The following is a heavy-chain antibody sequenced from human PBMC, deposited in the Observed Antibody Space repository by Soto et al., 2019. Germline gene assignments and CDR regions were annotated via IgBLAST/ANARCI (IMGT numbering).Heavy chain of an antibody. V-gene: IGHV3-30-3*01. CDR1: GFTFSSYA. CDR2: ISYDASNK. CDR3: TRCRLRYFDWSLAFDI. Sequence: GGSLRLSCAASGFTFSSYAMHWVRQAPGKGLEWVAVISYDASNKYYPASVKGRFTISRDDSKSIAYLQMNSLKTEDTAVYYCTRCRLRYFDWSLAFDIWGQGTMFTVSS. D-gene: IGHD3-9*01. J-gene: IGHJ3*02.